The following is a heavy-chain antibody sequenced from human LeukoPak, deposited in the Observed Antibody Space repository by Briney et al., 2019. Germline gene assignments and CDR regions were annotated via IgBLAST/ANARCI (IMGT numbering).Heavy chain of an antibody. Sequence: ASVKVSCKASGYTFTAYYLHWVRQAPGQGLEWMGWINPNSGDPNYAQSFQGRVTMSRDTSISTAYMELSSLGSDDKAVYYCVRGGDGDRRDFDYWGQGTLVTVSS. CDR2: INPNSGDP. J-gene: IGHJ4*02. CDR1: GYTFTAYY. CDR3: VRGGDGDRRDFDY. V-gene: IGHV1-2*02. D-gene: IGHD5-24*01.